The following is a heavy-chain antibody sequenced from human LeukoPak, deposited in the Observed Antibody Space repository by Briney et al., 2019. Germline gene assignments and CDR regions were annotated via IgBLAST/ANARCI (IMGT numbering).Heavy chain of an antibody. CDR2: IIPIFGTA. V-gene: IGHV1-69*13. D-gene: IGHD5-24*01. CDR1: GGTFISYA. CDR3: ATAPLRWLQFHGRGGNYYYYGMDV. Sequence: SVKVSCKASGGTFISYAISWVRQAPGQGLEWMGGIIPIFGTANYAQKFQGRVTITADESTSTAYMELSSLRSEDTAVYYCATAPLRWLQFHGRGGNYYYYGMDVWGQGTTVTVSS. J-gene: IGHJ6*02.